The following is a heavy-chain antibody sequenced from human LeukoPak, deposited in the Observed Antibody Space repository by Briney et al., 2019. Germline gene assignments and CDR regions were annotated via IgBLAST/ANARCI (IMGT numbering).Heavy chain of an antibody. Sequence: PGRSLRLSCVASGFTLSNYGMHWVRQAPGKGLEWVAVISYDGSNKSYAGFVKGRFTISGHKPKNTLYLQMNSLRPEDTAVYYCARTSYDFWSGYYDSWGQGTLVTVAS. CDR1: GFTLSNYG. J-gene: IGHJ4*02. CDR3: ARTSYDFWSGYYDS. CDR2: ISYDGSNK. V-gene: IGHV3-30*03. D-gene: IGHD3-3*01.